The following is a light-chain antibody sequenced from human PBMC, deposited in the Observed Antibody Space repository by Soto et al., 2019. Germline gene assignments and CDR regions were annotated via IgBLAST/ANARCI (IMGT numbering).Light chain of an antibody. J-gene: IGKJ1*01. V-gene: IGKV1-17*01. Sequence: IKFTQSASPLSANVVDRVTIACRASQDIRDDLGWYQQKPGKAPKRLIYAASTLQSGVPSRFSGSGSGTEFTLTISSLQPDDFATYYCQHYNSYSEAFGQGTKVDIK. CDR3: QHYNSYSEA. CDR1: QDIRDD. CDR2: AAS.